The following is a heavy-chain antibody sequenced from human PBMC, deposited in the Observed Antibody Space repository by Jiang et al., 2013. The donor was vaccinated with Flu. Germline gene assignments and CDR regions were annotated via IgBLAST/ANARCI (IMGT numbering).Heavy chain of an antibody. D-gene: IGHD4-17*01. CDR1: GGSISGRNW. Sequence: GSGLVKPSGTLSLTCAVSGGSISGRNWWSWVRQPPGKGLEWIGEIYHSGNTKYNPSLKSRVTISVDKSKNQFSLKVNSVTAADTAVYYCARSENYGDDGGRAFDIWGQGTMVTVSS. V-gene: IGHV4-4*02. CDR2: IYHSGNT. CDR3: ARSENYGDDGGRAFDI. J-gene: IGHJ3*02.